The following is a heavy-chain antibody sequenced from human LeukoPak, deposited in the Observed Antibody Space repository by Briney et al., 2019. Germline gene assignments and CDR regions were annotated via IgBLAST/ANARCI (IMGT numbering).Heavy chain of an antibody. CDR3: ARGYYTPPYYFYGMDV. CDR2: MNPNSGNT. V-gene: IGHV1-8*01. J-gene: IGHJ6*02. Sequence: GASVKVSCKASGYTFTSYDINWVRQATGQGLEWMGWMNPNSGNTGYAQKFQGRVTMTRNTSISTAYMELSSLRSEDTAVYYCARGYYTPPYYFYGMDVWGQGTRVTVS. CDR1: GYTFTSYD. D-gene: IGHD3-3*01.